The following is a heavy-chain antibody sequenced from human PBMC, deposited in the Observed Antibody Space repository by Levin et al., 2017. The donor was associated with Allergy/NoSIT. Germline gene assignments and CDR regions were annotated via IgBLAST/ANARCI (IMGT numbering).Heavy chain of an antibody. Sequence: GESLKISCAASGFPFSDYYMTWVRQAPGKGLKWVSYIASRITYTNYADSVKGRFTISRDNAKNSLFLQMNSLRAEDTAVYYCARRGTRGGYDRYYFDYWGQGTLVTVSS. V-gene: IGHV3-11*03. CDR1: GFPFSDYY. D-gene: IGHD5-12*01. CDR3: ARRGTRGGYDRYYFDY. J-gene: IGHJ4*02. CDR2: IASRITYT.